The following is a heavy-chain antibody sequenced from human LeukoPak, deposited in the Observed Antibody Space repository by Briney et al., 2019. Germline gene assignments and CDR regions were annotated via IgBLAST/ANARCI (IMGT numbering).Heavy chain of an antibody. V-gene: IGHV4-4*07. D-gene: IGHD4-17*01. CDR2: IYTSGST. CDR1: GGSISSYY. J-gene: IGHJ5*02. Sequence: PSETLSLTCTVSGGSISSYYWSWIRQPAGKGLEWIGRIYTSGSTNYNPSLKSRVTMSVDTSKNQFSLKLSSVTAADTAVYYCAREGFKATVTTDNWFDPWGQGTLVTVSS. CDR3: AREGFKATVTTDNWFDP.